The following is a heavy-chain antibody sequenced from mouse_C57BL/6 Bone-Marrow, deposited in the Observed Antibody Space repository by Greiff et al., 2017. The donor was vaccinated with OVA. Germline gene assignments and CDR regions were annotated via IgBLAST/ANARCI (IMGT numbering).Heavy chain of an antibody. V-gene: IGHV1-85*01. CDR2: IYPRDGST. CDR1: GYTFTSYD. J-gene: IGHJ1*03. CDR3: SYYGYGLWYFDV. D-gene: IGHD2-14*01. Sequence: VQLQQSGPELVKPGASVKLSCKASGYTFTSYDINWVKQRPGQGLEWIGGIYPRDGSTKYNKKFKGKATLTVDTSSSTAYMELHSLTSEDSAVYFCSYYGYGLWYFDVWGTGTTVTVSS.